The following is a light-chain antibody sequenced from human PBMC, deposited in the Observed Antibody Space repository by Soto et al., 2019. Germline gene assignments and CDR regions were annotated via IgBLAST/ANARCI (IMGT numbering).Light chain of an antibody. CDR3: QQRSNWLWT. J-gene: IGKJ1*01. Sequence: EIVLTQSPATLSLSPGERATLSCRASQSVSSYLAWYQQKPGQALRLLIYDASNRATGIPARFSGSGSGTDFTLTISSLEPEDFAVYYCQQRSNWLWTFGQGTKVEIK. CDR1: QSVSSY. CDR2: DAS. V-gene: IGKV3-11*01.